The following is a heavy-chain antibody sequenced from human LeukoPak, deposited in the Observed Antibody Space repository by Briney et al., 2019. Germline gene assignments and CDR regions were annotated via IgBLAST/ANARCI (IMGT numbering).Heavy chain of an antibody. D-gene: IGHD1-26*01. CDR2: ISGGGGST. J-gene: IGHJ4*02. CDR1: GFTFTSYS. CDR3: AKGGKWDVTPFDY. V-gene: IGHV3-23*01. Sequence: GGSLRLSCAASGFTFTSYSMNWVRQAPGKGLEWVSTISGGGGSTYYADSVKGRFTISRDNSKNTLYLQVNSLRAEDTAVYFCAKGGKWDVTPFDYWGQGTLVTVSS.